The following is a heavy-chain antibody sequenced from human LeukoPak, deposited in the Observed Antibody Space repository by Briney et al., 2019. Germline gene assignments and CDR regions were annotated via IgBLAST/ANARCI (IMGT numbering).Heavy chain of an antibody. J-gene: IGHJ4*02. D-gene: IGHD3-3*01. CDR2: MNPNSGNT. CDR1: GYTFTSYD. CDR3: ARADDFWSGYYRY. V-gene: IGHV1-8*03. Sequence: ASVKVSCKASGYTFTSYDINWVRQATGQGLEWMGWMNPNSGNTGYAQKFQGRVTITRTTSISTAYMELCSLRSEDTAVYYCARADDFWSGYYRYWGQGTLVTVSS.